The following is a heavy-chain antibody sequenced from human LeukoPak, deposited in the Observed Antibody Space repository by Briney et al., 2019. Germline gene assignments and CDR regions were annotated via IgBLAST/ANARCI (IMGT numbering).Heavy chain of an antibody. V-gene: IGHV4-4*07. CDR2: IYTSGST. Sequence: PSETLSLTCTASGGSISSYYWSWIRQPAGKGLEWIGRIYTSGSTSYHPSLKSRVTVSIDTSKNQFSLKLSSVTAADTAVYYCARDHATDNYDSSDDAFDIWGQGTVVTVPS. CDR1: GGSISSYY. D-gene: IGHD3-22*01. CDR3: ARDHATDNYDSSDDAFDI. J-gene: IGHJ3*02.